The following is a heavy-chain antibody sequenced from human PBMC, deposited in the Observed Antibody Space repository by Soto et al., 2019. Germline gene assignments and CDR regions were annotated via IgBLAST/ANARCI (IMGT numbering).Heavy chain of an antibody. Sequence: PSETLSLTCDVSGDSISTSSYYCGWIRQPPGKGLEWIASIYYSGATYYNPSLQSRVTISVDTSNNRFSLTLSSLTAADTAVYFCARLASSGYLQTWGQGSLVTVSS. CDR1: GDSISTSSYY. V-gene: IGHV4-39*02. J-gene: IGHJ1*01. CDR3: ARLASSGYLQT. CDR2: IYYSGAT. D-gene: IGHD6-13*01.